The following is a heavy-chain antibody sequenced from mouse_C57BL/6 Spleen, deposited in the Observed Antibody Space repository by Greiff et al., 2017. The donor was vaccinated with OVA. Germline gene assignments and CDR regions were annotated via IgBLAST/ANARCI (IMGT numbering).Heavy chain of an antibody. CDR1: GYTFTSYW. D-gene: IGHD3-2*02. V-gene: IGHV1-61*01. J-gene: IGHJ2*01. CDR3: ARTSSGHTTDY. Sequence: QVQLQQPGAELVRPGSSVKLSCKASGYTFTSYWMEWVKQRPGQGLEWIGNIYPSDSETHYNQKFKDKATLTVDTSSSTAYLQLSSLTSEDSAVYYCARTSSGHTTDYWGQGTTLTVSS. CDR2: IYPSDSET.